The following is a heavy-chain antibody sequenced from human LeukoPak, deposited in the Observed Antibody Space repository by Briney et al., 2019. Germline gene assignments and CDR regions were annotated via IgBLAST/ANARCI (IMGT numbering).Heavy chain of an antibody. CDR3: AVKSGYCSGGSCYPSDY. J-gene: IGHJ4*02. CDR2: ICAYNGNT. CDR1: GYTFTSYG. V-gene: IGHV1-18*04. D-gene: IGHD2-15*01. Sequence: ASVKVSCKASGYTFTSYGISWVRQAPGQGLEGMGWICAYNGNTNYAQKLQGRVTMTTDTSTSTAYMELRSLRSDDTGVYYCAVKSGYCSGGSCYPSDYWGQGTLVTASS.